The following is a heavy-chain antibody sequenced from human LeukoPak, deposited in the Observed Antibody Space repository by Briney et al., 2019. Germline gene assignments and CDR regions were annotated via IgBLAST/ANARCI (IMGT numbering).Heavy chain of an antibody. CDR2: VSGSGAGT. D-gene: IGHD2-8*01. J-gene: IGHJ4*02. CDR3: AKGSCTNGVCYTDY. CDR1: GFTFNNYA. V-gene: IGHV3-23*01. Sequence: PGGSLRLSCATSGFTFNNYAMSWVRQAPGKGLEWVSTVSGSGAGTYYPDSVKGRFTISRDNSKNTLYLQMNSLRAEDTAIYYCAKGSCTNGVCYTDYWGQGTLVTVSS.